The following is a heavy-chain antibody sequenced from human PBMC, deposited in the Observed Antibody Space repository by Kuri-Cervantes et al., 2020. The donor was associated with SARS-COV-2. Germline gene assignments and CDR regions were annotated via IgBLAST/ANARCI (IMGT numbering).Heavy chain of an antibody. CDR3: ARVPYSNYDWFDP. Sequence: ASVKVSCKASGYTFTSYYMHWVRQAPGQGLEWMGWINPNSGGTNYAQKFQGRVTMTRGTSISTAYMELSRLRSDDTAVYYCARVPYSNYDWFDPWGQGTLVTVSS. D-gene: IGHD4-11*01. J-gene: IGHJ5*02. CDR1: GYTFTSYY. CDR2: INPNSGGT. V-gene: IGHV1-2*02.